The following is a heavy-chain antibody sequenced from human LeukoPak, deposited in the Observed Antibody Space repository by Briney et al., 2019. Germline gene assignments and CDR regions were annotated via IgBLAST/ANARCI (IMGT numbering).Heavy chain of an antibody. CDR2: IYYSGST. V-gene: IGHV4-59*01. J-gene: IGHJ3*02. Sequence: SETLSLTCTVSGGSISSYYWSWIRQPPGKGLEWIGYIYYSGSTNYNPSLKSRVTISVDTSKNQFSLKLSSVTAADTAVYYCARAPIAVTTAFDAFDIWGQGTMVTVS. CDR3: ARAPIAVTTAFDAFDI. D-gene: IGHD4-11*01. CDR1: GGSISSYY.